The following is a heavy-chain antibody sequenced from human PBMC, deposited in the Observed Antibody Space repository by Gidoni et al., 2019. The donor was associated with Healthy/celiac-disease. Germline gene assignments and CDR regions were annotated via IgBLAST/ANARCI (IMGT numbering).Heavy chain of an antibody. D-gene: IGHD1-26*01. CDR2: ISGSGGST. J-gene: IGHJ4*02. V-gene: IGHV3-23*01. CDR1: GFPLTGHA. Sequence: EVRRLESGGGLVQPGGSLRLSWAASGFPLTGHALGWVRQAPGKGLEWVSAISGSGGSTYYADSVKGRFTISRDNSKNTLYLQMNSLRAEDTAVYYCAKGTGYLVGATLLNYYFDYWGQGTLVTVSS. CDR3: AKGTGYLVGATLLNYYFDY.